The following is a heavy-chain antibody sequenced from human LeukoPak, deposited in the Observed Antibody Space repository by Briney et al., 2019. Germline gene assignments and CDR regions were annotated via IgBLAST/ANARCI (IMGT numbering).Heavy chain of an antibody. D-gene: IGHD7-27*01. CDR3: AKDGGLWVSAHWGDS. CDR1: GFTVSSNF. J-gene: IGHJ4*02. Sequence: GGSLRLSCAASGFTVSSNFMSWVRQAPGKGLEWVSVIYSGGSTYYADSVKGRFTISRDNSKNTLYLQMNSLRAEDTAVYYCAKDGGLWVSAHWGDSWGRGTLVTVSS. CDR2: IYSGGST. V-gene: IGHV3-53*01.